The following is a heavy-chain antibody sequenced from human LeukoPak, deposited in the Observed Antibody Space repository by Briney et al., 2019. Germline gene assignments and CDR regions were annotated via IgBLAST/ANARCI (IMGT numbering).Heavy chain of an antibody. CDR3: ARGKVLWFGELLPFDY. D-gene: IGHD3-10*01. Sequence: PSETLSLICTVSGGSISSYYWSWIRQPPGKGLEWIGYIYYSGSTNYNPSLKSRVTISVDTSKNQFSLKLSSVTAADTAVYYCARGKVLWFGELLPFDYWGQGTLVTVSS. CDR1: GGSISSYY. J-gene: IGHJ4*02. CDR2: IYYSGST. V-gene: IGHV4-59*08.